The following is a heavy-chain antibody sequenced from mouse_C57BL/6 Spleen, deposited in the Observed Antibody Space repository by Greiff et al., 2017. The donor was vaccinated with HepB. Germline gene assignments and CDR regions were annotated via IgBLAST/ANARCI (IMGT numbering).Heavy chain of an antibody. CDR3: ARTITTVVGDYFDY. CDR1: GFTFSSYT. V-gene: IGHV5-9*01. J-gene: IGHJ2*01. CDR2: ISGGGGNT. Sequence: EVKVVESGGGLVKPGGSLKLSCAASGFTFSSYTMSWVRQTPEKRLEWVATISGGGGNTYYPDSVKGRFTISRDNAKNTLYLQMSSLRSEDTALYYCARTITTVVGDYFDYWGQGTTLTVSS. D-gene: IGHD1-1*01.